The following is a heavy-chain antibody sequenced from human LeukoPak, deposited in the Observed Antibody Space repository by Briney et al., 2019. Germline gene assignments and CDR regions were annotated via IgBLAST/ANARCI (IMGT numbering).Heavy chain of an antibody. CDR2: MNPNSGNT. CDR3: ARDLGTKSYGSFYYYYMDV. Sequence: ASVKVSCKASGYTFTSYDINWVRQATGQGLEWMGWMNPNSGNTGYAQKFQGRVTITADESTSTAYMELSSLRSEDTAVYYCARDLGTKSYGSFYYYYMDVWGKGTTVTVSS. D-gene: IGHD3-10*01. V-gene: IGHV1-8*01. J-gene: IGHJ6*03. CDR1: GYTFTSYD.